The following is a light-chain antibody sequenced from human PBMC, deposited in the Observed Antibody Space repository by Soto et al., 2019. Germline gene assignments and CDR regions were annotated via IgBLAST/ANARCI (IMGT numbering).Light chain of an antibody. V-gene: IGLV1-44*01. Sequence: QSVLTQPPSASGTPGRRVPISCSGSSSNIGSNTVNWYQQLPGTAPKLLIYSNNQRPSGVPDRFSGSKSGTSASLAISGLQSEDEADYYCAAWDDSLNGVWVFGGGTKLTVL. J-gene: IGLJ3*02. CDR2: SNN. CDR3: AAWDDSLNGVWV. CDR1: SSNIGSNT.